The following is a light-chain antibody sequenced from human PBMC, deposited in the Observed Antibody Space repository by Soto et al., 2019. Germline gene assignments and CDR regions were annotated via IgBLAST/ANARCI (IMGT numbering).Light chain of an antibody. CDR1: QSVINY. Sequence: EIVMTHSPATLSVSPWERATLSWRASQSVINYLVWYQQKPGQAPRLVIYDALNRASGVPARFSGSGSGTDFTLSISSLEPEDCAVYYCQQRYYWPLTFGGGTKVDIK. V-gene: IGKV3-11*01. CDR2: DAL. CDR3: QQRYYWPLT. J-gene: IGKJ4*01.